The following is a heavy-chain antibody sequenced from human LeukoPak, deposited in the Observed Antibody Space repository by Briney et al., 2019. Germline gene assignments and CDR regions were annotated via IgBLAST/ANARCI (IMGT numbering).Heavy chain of an antibody. V-gene: IGHV4-31*03. Sequence: PSQTLSLTCTVSGGSISSAGYYWSWIRQHPGKGLEWIGYTYYTGRTYYNPSLKSRVTISVDTSKNHFSLKLSSVTAADTAVYYCARNILGSSSVVGFAYWGQGTLVTVSS. J-gene: IGHJ4*02. CDR1: GGSISSAGYY. D-gene: IGHD6-13*01. CDR3: ARNILGSSSVVGFAY. CDR2: TYYTGRT.